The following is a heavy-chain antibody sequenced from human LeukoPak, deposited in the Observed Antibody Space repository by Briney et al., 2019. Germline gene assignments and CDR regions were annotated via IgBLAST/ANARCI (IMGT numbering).Heavy chain of an antibody. J-gene: IGHJ4*02. CDR1: GYNFNKYG. Sequence: ASVKVSCKASGYNFNKYGIAWVRQVPGQGLEWMGWSSVYNVKSDYAQKSRDRVTMTTDTSTNIAYMELRSLRYDDTAVYYCAVTVTPGVYFDYWGQGTLVTVSS. CDR3: AVTVTPGVYFDY. D-gene: IGHD4-17*01. V-gene: IGHV1-18*01. CDR2: SSVYNVKS.